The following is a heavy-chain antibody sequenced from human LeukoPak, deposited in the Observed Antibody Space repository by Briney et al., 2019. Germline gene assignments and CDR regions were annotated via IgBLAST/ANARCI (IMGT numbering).Heavy chain of an antibody. CDR1: GGSINSYY. J-gene: IGHJ4*02. D-gene: IGHD7-27*01. V-gene: IGHV4-59*08. CDR2: IYHSGST. CDR3: ARHSQHSGDLGSARNFDY. Sequence: PETLSLTCTVSGGSINSYYWSWIRQPPGQGLEWIGYIYHSGSTNYNPSLKSRVTISVDTSKNQFSLNLRSVTATDTAIYYCARHSQHSGDLGSARNFDYWGQGTLVTVSS.